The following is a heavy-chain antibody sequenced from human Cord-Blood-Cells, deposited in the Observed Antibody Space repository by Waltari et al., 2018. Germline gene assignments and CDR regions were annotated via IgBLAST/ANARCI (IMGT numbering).Heavy chain of an antibody. V-gene: IGHV4-38-2*02. D-gene: IGHD2-2*01. CDR3: ARSFCSSTSCLNWFDP. CDR1: GYSISSGYY. CDR2: IYHSRST. J-gene: IGHJ5*02. Sequence: QVQLQESGPGLVTPSETLSLTCTVPGYSISSGYYWGRIRQPPGQGLEWIGSIYHSRSTYYNPSLKSRVTISVDTSKNQFSLKLSSVTAADTAVYYCARSFCSSTSCLNWFDPWGQGTLVTVSS.